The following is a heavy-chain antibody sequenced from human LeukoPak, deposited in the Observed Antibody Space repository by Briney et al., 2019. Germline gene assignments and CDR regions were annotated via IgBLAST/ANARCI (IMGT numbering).Heavy chain of an antibody. D-gene: IGHD3-10*01. V-gene: IGHV4-59*01. CDR2: IYYSGST. Sequence: SETLSLTCTVSGGSISSYYWSWIRQPPGKGLEWIGYIYYSGSTNYNPSLKSRVTISVDTSKNQFSLKLSSVTAADTAVYYCARGGGSGSYYKAYYYYGMDVWGQGTTVTVSS. J-gene: IGHJ6*02. CDR3: ARGGGSGSYYKAYYYYGMDV. CDR1: GGSISSYY.